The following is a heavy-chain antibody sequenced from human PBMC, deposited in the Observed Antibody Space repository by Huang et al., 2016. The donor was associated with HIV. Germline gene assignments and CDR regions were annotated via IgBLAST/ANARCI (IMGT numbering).Heavy chain of an antibody. CDR2: VSYDVNDK. J-gene: IGHJ3*02. CDR3: ARFGKRLPMLRGEDVIGDI. V-gene: IGHV3-30-3*01. CDR1: GFTLSDYA. D-gene: IGHD3-10*01. Sequence: QVQLVESGGGVVQPGRSLRLSCAASGFTLSDYAIHWVRQEPGEGLEWVALVSYDVNDKFYSDSVRGRFTISRDNFNNTLYLQMNSLRHEDTALYYCARFGKRLPMLRGEDVIGDIWGQGTMVIVSS.